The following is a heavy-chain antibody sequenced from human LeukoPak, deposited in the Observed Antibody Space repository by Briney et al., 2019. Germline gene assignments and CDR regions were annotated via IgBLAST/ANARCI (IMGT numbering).Heavy chain of an antibody. Sequence: VASVKVSCKASGYTFTGYYMHWVRQAPGQGLEWMGWINPNSGGTNYAQKFQGRVTMTRDTSISTAYMELSRLRSDDTAVYYCARGGGSQWLAYYYYMDVWGKGTTVTVSS. D-gene: IGHD6-19*01. V-gene: IGHV1-2*02. CDR1: GYTFTGYY. J-gene: IGHJ6*03. CDR3: ARGGGSQWLAYYYYMDV. CDR2: INPNSGGT.